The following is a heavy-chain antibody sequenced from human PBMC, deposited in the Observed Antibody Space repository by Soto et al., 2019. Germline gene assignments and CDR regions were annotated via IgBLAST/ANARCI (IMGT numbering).Heavy chain of an antibody. CDR1: GYTFTSYD. D-gene: IGHD3-22*01. V-gene: IGHV1-8*01. CDR3: ARDVSPGSSPYYLDAFDM. Sequence: GASVKVSCKASGYTFTSYDINWVRQATGQGLEWMGWMNPNSGNTGYAQKFQGRVTMTRNTSISTAYMELSSLRSEDTAVYYCARDVSPGSSPYYLDAFDMWGRGTMVTVSS. J-gene: IGHJ3*02. CDR2: MNPNSGNT.